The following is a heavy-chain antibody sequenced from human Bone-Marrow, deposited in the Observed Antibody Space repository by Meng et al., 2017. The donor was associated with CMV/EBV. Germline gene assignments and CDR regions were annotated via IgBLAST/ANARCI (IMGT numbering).Heavy chain of an antibody. V-gene: IGHV3-7*01. CDR2: IKEDGSEK. Sequence: GESLKISCAPSGFTFSSYWMTWVRQAPGKGLEWVANIKEDGSEKYYGDSVRGRFTVSRDNSRNTLSLQMNSLRAEDTAVYYCARDNLRITIFGVVIKNWADWYFDLWGRGTLVTVSS. CDR3: ARDNLRITIFGVVIKNWADWYFDL. D-gene: IGHD3-3*01. CDR1: GFTFSSYW. J-gene: IGHJ2*01.